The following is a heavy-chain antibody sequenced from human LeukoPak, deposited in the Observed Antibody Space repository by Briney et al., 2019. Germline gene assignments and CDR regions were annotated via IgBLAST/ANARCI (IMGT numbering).Heavy chain of an antibody. CDR1: GGSTSNYY. CDR2: ISTSGST. CDR3: ARERGTIAVPYYFDF. J-gene: IGHJ4*02. V-gene: IGHV4-4*07. Sequence: PSETLSLTCSVSGGSTSNYYWSWIRQPAGKGLDWIGRISTSGSTNYKPSLRSRVTISMDASKDQFSLRLSSVTAADTAVYYCARERGTIAVPYYFDFWGPGILVTVSS. D-gene: IGHD2-15*01.